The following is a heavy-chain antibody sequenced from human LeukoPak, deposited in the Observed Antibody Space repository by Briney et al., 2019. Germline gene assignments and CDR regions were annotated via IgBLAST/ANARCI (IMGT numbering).Heavy chain of an antibody. Sequence: ASVKVSCKASGYTFTSYGISWVRQAPGQGLEWMGWISAYNGNTNYAQKLQGRVAMTTDTSTSTAYMELRSLRSDDTAVYYCARVSTMIVVDPCWGYFDYWGQGTLVTVSS. J-gene: IGHJ4*02. CDR1: GYTFTSYG. CDR3: ARVSTMIVVDPCWGYFDY. D-gene: IGHD3-22*01. CDR2: ISAYNGNT. V-gene: IGHV1-18*01.